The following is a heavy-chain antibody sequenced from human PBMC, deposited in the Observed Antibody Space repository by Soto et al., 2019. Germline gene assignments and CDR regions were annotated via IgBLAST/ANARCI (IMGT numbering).Heavy chain of an antibody. CDR2: IYYSGST. Sequence: QVQLQESGPGLVKPSQTLSLTCTVSGGSISSGGYYWSWIRQHPGKGLEWIGYIYYSGSTYYNPSLKRRVTISVDTSKNQFSLKLSSVTAADTAVYYCARGGAIVVVVADNWFDPWGQGTLVTVSS. V-gene: IGHV4-31*03. D-gene: IGHD2-15*01. CDR1: GGSISSGGYY. CDR3: ARGGAIVVVVADNWFDP. J-gene: IGHJ5*02.